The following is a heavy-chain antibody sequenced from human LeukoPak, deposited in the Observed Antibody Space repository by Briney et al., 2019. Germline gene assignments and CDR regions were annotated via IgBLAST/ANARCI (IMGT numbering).Heavy chain of an antibody. CDR3: AKGVLRGYTYGLDY. V-gene: IGHV3-9*01. J-gene: IGHJ4*02. CDR1: GFTFDDYA. D-gene: IGHD5-18*01. Sequence: GGSLRLSCAASGFTFDDYAMHWVRQAPGKGLEWVSGISWNSGSIGYADSVKGRFTISRDNAKNSLYLQMNSLRAEDTALYHCAKGVLRGYTYGLDYWGQGTLVTVSS. CDR2: ISWNSGSI.